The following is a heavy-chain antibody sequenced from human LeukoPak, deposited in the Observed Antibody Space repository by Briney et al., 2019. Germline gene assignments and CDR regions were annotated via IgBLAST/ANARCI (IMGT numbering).Heavy chain of an antibody. D-gene: IGHD3-22*01. CDR1: GYTFTRYD. J-gene: IGHJ4*02. Sequence: GASVKVSCKASGYTFTRYDINWVRQATGQGPEWMGWMNPNSGNTGYAQKFQGRVTITRNTSIRTAYMELSSLRSEDTAVYYCAVNYYDSSGYYYVLFDYWGQGTLVTVSS. CDR2: MNPNSGNT. CDR3: AVNYYDSSGYYYVLFDY. V-gene: IGHV1-8*03.